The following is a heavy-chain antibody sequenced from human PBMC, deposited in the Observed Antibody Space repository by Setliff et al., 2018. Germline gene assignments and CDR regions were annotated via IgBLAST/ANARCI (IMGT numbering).Heavy chain of an antibody. J-gene: IGHJ4*02. D-gene: IGHD6-19*01. CDR2: IFWSGTT. Sequence: SETLSLTCTVSGGSITSSSYYWGWVRQPPGKGLEWIGTIFWSGTTYYNPSLNSRGTISVDTSRDQFSLRLSSVTAADTAVYYCVRLGQWRVLGFFDYWGQGALVTVSS. V-gene: IGHV4-39*01. CDR3: VRLGQWRVLGFFDY. CDR1: GGSITSSSYY.